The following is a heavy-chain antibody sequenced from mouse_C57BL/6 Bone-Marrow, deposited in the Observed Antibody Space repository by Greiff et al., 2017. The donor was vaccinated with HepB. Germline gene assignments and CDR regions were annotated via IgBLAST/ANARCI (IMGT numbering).Heavy chain of an antibody. V-gene: IGHV1-81*01. Sequence: QVQLQQSGAELARPGASVKLSCKASGYTFTSYGISWVKQRTGQGLEWIGEIYPRSGNTYYNEKFKGKATLTADKSSSTAYMELRSLTSEDSAVYFCARPSYYYGSSSTGAPYFDVWGTGTTVTASS. CDR1: GYTFTSYG. J-gene: IGHJ1*03. D-gene: IGHD1-1*01. CDR2: IYPRSGNT. CDR3: ARPSYYYGSSSTGAPYFDV.